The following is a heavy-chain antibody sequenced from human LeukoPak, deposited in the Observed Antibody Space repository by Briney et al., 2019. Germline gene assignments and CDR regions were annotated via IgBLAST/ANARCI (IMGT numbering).Heavy chain of an antibody. D-gene: IGHD1-14*01. Sequence: ASVKVSCKVSGYTLTELSMHWVRQAPGKGLEWMGGFDPEDGETTYAQKFQGRVTMTEDTSTDTAYMELSSLRSEDTAVYYCATGVEPPYNWFDPWGQVTLLTVSS. J-gene: IGHJ5*02. CDR3: ATGVEPPYNWFDP. CDR1: GYTLTELS. CDR2: FDPEDGET. V-gene: IGHV1-24*01.